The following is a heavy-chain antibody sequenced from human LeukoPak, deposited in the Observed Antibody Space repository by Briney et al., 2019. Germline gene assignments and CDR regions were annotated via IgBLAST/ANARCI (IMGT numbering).Heavy chain of an antibody. CDR1: GYTFTGYY. CDR3: AREKGLVRGVSEYGAFDY. CDR2: INPNSGGT. J-gene: IGHJ4*02. Sequence: ASVKVSCKASGYTFTGYYMHWVRQAPGQGLEWMGWINPNSGGTNYAQKFQGRVTMTRDTSISTAYMELSRLRSDDTAVYYCAREKGLVRGVSEYGAFDYWGQGTLVTVSS. V-gene: IGHV1-2*02. D-gene: IGHD3-10*01.